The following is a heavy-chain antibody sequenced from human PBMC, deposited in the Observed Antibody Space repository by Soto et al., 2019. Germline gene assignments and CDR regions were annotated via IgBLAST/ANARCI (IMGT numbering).Heavy chain of an antibody. CDR1: GFSFSGSP. CDR3: TAADVGPGWFGP. Sequence: EVQLVESGGGLVQPGGSLKLSCAASGFSFSGSPMYWVRQASGKGLEWVGRIRSKANNYATAYAASVKGRFTISRDDSKNTAYLQMNSLKTEDTAVYYCTAADVGPGWFGPWGQGTLVTVSS. V-gene: IGHV3-73*01. CDR2: IRSKANNYAT. J-gene: IGHJ5*02. D-gene: IGHD6-13*01.